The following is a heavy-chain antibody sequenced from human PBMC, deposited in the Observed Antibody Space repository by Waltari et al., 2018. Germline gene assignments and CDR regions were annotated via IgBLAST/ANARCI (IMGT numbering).Heavy chain of an antibody. CDR1: GFTFRSYS. CDR3: AREGQAPDYYYYYYMDV. J-gene: IGHJ6*03. CDR2: ISSSRAYI. Sequence: EVQLVASGGGLVKPGGSLRLSCAASGFTFRSYSMNWVRPAHGKGLEWVSSISSSRAYIYDADSVKGRFTISRDNAKNSLYLQMNSLIAEDTAVYYGAREGQAPDYYYYYYMDVWGKGTTVTISS. V-gene: IGHV3-21*01.